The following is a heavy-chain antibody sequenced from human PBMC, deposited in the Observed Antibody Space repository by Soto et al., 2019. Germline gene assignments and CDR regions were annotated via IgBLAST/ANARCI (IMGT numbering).Heavy chain of an antibody. V-gene: IGHV4-39*01. CDR1: GGSVSNSNYY. Sequence: TSETLSLTCTVSGGSVSNSNYYWGWIRQSPGKGLEWIGSVYYRGRSYSKSSVKSRVTISVDTSKNQFSLNLNSVTASDTAVYYCVSQRTSVLTQAYFDYWGPGALVTVSS. CDR3: VSQRTSVLTQAYFDY. CDR2: VYYRGRS. J-gene: IGHJ4*02. D-gene: IGHD2-8*01.